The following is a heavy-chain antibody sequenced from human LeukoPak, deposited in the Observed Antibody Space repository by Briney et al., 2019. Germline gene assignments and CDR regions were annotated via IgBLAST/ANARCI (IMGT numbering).Heavy chain of an antibody. CDR2: IYYSGST. CDR1: AGSVSSGSYY. Sequence: SETPSLTCTVSAGSVSSGSYYWRWLRQPPGTGLEWIGYIYYSGSTNYNPSLKSRVTISVDTSKNQFSLKLSSVTAADTAVYYCARDILYYDYVWGSYRPTGFDYWGQGTLVTVSS. CDR3: ARDILYYDYVWGSYRPTGFDY. V-gene: IGHV4-61*01. J-gene: IGHJ4*02. D-gene: IGHD3-16*02.